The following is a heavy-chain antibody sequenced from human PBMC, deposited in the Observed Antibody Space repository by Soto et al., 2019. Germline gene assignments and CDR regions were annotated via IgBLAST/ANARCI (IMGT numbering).Heavy chain of an antibody. CDR1: GGSISSSSYY. Sequence: SETLSLTCTVSGGSISSSSYYWGWIRQPPGKGLEWIGSIYYSGSTYYNPSLKSRVTISVDTSKNQFSLKLSSVTAADTAVYYCARRSRSVRYFHPLNWFDPRSQGTLVTVSS. V-gene: IGHV4-39*01. D-gene: IGHD3-9*01. J-gene: IGHJ5*02. CDR3: ARRSRSVRYFHPLNWFDP. CDR2: IYYSGST.